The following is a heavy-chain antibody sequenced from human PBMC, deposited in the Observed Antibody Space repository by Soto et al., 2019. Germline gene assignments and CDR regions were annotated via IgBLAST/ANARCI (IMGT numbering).Heavy chain of an antibody. J-gene: IGHJ6*02. V-gene: IGHV4-30-4*01. Sequence: SETLSLTCNVSGGSISSGDYYWSWIRQPPGKGLEWIGYIYYSGSTYYNPSLKSRVTISVDTSKNQFSLKLSSVTAADTAVYYCARDNILGILYGGMDVWGQGTTVTVSS. CDR1: GGSISSGDYY. CDR2: IYYSGST. CDR3: ARDNILGILYGGMDV. D-gene: IGHD3-3*01.